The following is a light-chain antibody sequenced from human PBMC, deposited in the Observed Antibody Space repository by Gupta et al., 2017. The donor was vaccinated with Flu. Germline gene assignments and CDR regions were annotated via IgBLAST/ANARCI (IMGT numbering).Light chain of an antibody. CDR1: SSNIGSNT. CDR2: DNN. J-gene: IGLJ1*01. V-gene: IGLV1-44*01. Sequence: QSVLTQTPSVSGTPGERVTISCSGSSSNIGSNTVDWHKHPPGTAPKLLIYDNNQRPSGVPDRVSGSKSGTSASLAISGLQSEDEADYYCAAWDDSLDGLYVFGTGTKVTVL. CDR3: AAWDDSLDGLYV.